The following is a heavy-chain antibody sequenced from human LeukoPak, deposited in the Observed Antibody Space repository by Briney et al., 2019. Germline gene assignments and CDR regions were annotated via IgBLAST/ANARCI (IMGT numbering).Heavy chain of an antibody. J-gene: IGHJ3*02. D-gene: IGHD3-9*01. CDR3: VSSGDILTGSSAFDI. V-gene: IGHV4-4*07. Sequence: SETLSLTCTGSGGSISSYYWSWIRQPAGKGLEGIGRIYTSGSTNYSPSLKIRVTMSVDTSKNQISLKLSSVTAADTAVYYCVSSGDILTGSSAFDIWGQGTMVTVSS. CDR1: GGSISSYY. CDR2: IYTSGST.